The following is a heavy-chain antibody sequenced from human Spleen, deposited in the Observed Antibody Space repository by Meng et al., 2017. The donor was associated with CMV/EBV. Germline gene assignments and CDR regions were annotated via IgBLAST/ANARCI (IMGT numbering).Heavy chain of an antibody. CDR2: IHPNTGVT. D-gene: IGHD7-27*01. CDR3: ARDDNWGPDY. J-gene: IGHJ4*02. Sequence: ASVKVSCKASGYTFTSYGISWVRQAPGQGLEWMGWIHPNTGVTNHAQSFQGRVTMTSDTSIRTVYMELTSLRSDDTAIYYCARDDNWGPDYWGQGTLVTVSS. CDR1: GYTFTSYG. V-gene: IGHV1-2*02.